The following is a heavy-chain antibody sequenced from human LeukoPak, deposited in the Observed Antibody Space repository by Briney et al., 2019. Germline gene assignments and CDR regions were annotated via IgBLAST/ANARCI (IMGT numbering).Heavy chain of an antibody. CDR2: ISSSGSTI. CDR1: GFTFSDYY. CDR3: ARDFDEQLTKYYYYYYGMDV. V-gene: IGHV3-11*01. D-gene: IGHD6-13*01. Sequence: AGGSLRLSCAASGFTFSDYYMSWIRQAPGKGLEWVSYISSSGSTIYYADSVKGRFTISRDNAKNSLYLQMNSLRAEDTGVYYCARDFDEQLTKYYYYYYGMDVWGQGTTVTVSS. J-gene: IGHJ6*02.